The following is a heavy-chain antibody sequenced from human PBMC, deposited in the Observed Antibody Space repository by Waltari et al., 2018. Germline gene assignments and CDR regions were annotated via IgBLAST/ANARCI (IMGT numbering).Heavy chain of an antibody. V-gene: IGHV1-69*04. CDR1: GYSFSTSA. D-gene: IGHD3-3*01. J-gene: IGHJ4*02. CDR2: IVPILGVA. CDR3: ARDVGADFWSGYWSYSFHY. Sequence: QVQLVQSGAEVKKPGSSVKVSCIPSGYSFSTSAISWVRTAPGQGLGWMGGIVPILGVASYAQKFQDRVTITADESTGTVYMELSSLRSDDTAVYFCARDVGADFWSGYWSYSFHYWGQGTLVTVSS.